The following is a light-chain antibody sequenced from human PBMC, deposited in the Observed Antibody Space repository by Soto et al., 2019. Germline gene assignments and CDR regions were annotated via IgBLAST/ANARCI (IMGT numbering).Light chain of an antibody. CDR1: QSVSSY. CDR2: DAS. V-gene: IGKV3-11*01. J-gene: IGKJ2*01. CDR3: QERSDWYA. Sequence: EIVLTQSPATLSLSPGERATLSCRASQSVSSYLAWYQQKPGQAPRLLVYDASNRATGIPVRFSGSGSGTDFTLTFSSLEPEDCAVYYCQERSDWYAFGQGTKLERK.